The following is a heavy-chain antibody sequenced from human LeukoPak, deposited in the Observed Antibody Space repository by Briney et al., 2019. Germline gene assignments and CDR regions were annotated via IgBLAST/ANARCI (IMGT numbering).Heavy chain of an antibody. V-gene: IGHV3-66*01. CDR3: ARGHGDFDC. CDR2: ICTGGTT. D-gene: IGHD3-10*01. Sequence: GGSLRLSCAASGFTFSSYAMHWVRQAPGKGLEWVSVICTGGTTYYADSVKGRFTISRDNSKNTLYLQMNSLRAEDTAVYYCARGHGDFDCWGQGTLVTVSS. J-gene: IGHJ4*02. CDR1: GFTFSSYA.